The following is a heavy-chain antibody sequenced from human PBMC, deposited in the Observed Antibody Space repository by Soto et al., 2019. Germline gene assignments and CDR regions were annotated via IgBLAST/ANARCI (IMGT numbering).Heavy chain of an antibody. CDR1: GFTVYNNY. D-gene: IGHD3-22*01. V-gene: IGHV3-53*02. Sequence: EVQLVETGGGLIQPGGSLRLSCAASGFTVYNNYMNWVRQAPGKGLEWVSVTYSGGNTFYADSVRGRFTISRDSSKNTLYLQMNSLKVEDTAIYYCARAPMSPLWGQGTLVTVSS. J-gene: IGHJ4*02. CDR3: ARAPMSPL. CDR2: TYSGGNT.